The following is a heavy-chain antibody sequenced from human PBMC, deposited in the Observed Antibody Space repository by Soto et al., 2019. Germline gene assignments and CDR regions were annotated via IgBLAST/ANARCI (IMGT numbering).Heavy chain of an antibody. V-gene: IGHV1-8*01. CDR1: GYTFTSYD. CDR2: MNPNSGNT. D-gene: IGHD6-6*01. Sequence: QVQLVQSGAEVKKPGASVKISCKASGYTFTSYDINWVRQATGQGLEWMGWMNPNSGNTGYAQKFQGRVTMTRNTSISTAYMELSSLSSEDTAVYYCARVSWYCSSFPLYYFDFWGQGTLVTVSS. CDR3: ARVSWYCSSFPLYYFDF. J-gene: IGHJ4*02.